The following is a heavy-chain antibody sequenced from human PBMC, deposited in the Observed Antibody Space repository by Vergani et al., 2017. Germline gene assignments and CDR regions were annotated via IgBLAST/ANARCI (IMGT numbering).Heavy chain of an antibody. V-gene: IGHV4-59*01. CDR1: GGSISSYY. D-gene: IGHD2-2*01. CDR3: ARGRRPYCSSTSFDYYYYGMDV. CDR2: IYYSGST. J-gene: IGHJ6*02. Sequence: QVQLQESGPGLVKPSETLSLTCTVSGGSISSYYWSWIRQPPGKGLEWIGYIYYSGSTNYNPSLKSRVTISVDTSKNQFSLKLSSVTAADTAVYYCARGRRPYCSSTSFDYYYYGMDVWGQGTTVTVSS.